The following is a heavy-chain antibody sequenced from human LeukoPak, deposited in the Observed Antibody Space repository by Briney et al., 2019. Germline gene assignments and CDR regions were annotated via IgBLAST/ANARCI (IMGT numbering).Heavy chain of an antibody. CDR3: ARDGYRGAGYFDY. J-gene: IGHJ4*02. V-gene: IGHV4-59*01. CDR1: GGSISSYY. D-gene: IGHD5-18*01. Sequence: SETLSLTCTVSGGSISSYYWSWIRQPPGRGLEWIGYIYYSGSTNYNPSLKSRVTISVDTSKNQFSLKLSSVTAADTAVYYCARDGYRGAGYFDYWGQGTLVTVSS. CDR2: IYYSGST.